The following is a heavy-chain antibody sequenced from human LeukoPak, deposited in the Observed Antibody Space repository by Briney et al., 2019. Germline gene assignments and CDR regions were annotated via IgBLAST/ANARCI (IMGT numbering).Heavy chain of an antibody. CDR3: AKEDSSSSALGLFDY. CDR1: GFTFSSYG. J-gene: IGHJ4*02. Sequence: PGGSLRLSCAASGFTFSSYGMHWVRQAPGKGLEWVAFIRYDGSNKYYADSVKGRFTISRDNSKNTLYLQMNSLRAEDTAVYYCAKEDSSSSALGLFDYWGQGTLVTVSS. D-gene: IGHD6-6*01. CDR2: IRYDGSNK. V-gene: IGHV3-30*02.